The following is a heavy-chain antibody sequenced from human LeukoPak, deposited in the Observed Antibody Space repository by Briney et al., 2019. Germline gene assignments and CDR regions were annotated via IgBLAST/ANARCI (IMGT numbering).Heavy chain of an antibody. Sequence: SETLSLTCTVAGRSFTSFYWSWIRQPAGKGLEWIGRFFSSGNTNYNPSFKSRASISLDNSKNQFSLKCPSVTSADTAVYYCARYSGIYGHDYWGQGTLVSVSS. CDR3: ARYSGIYGHDY. J-gene: IGHJ4*02. D-gene: IGHD3-10*01. V-gene: IGHV4-4*07. CDR1: GRSFTSFY. CDR2: FFSSGNT.